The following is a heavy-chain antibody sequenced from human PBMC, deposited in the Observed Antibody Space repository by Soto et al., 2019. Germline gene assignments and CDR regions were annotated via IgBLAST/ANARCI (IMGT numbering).Heavy chain of an antibody. Sequence: GASVKVSCKASGYAFTSYGISWVRQAPGQGLEWMGWISAYNGNTNYAQKLQGRVTMTTDTSTSTAYMELRSLRSDDTAVYYCARAYYYGSGVVRFDPWGQGTLVTVSS. CDR1: GYAFTSYG. D-gene: IGHD3-10*01. CDR2: ISAYNGNT. V-gene: IGHV1-18*01. CDR3: ARAYYYGSGVVRFDP. J-gene: IGHJ5*02.